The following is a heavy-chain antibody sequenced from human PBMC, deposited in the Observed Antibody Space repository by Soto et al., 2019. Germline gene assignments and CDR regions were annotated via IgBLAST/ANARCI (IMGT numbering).Heavy chain of an antibody. Sequence: QVQLVESGGGVVQPGRSLRLSCAASGFTFSSYGMHWVRQAPGKGLEWVAVISYDGSNKYYADSVKGRFTISRDNSKNTLYLQMNSLRAEDTAGYYCAKPDYGDYGYFQHWGQGTLVTVSS. CDR3: AKPDYGDYGYFQH. J-gene: IGHJ1*01. CDR1: GFTFSSYG. D-gene: IGHD4-17*01. V-gene: IGHV3-30*18. CDR2: ISYDGSNK.